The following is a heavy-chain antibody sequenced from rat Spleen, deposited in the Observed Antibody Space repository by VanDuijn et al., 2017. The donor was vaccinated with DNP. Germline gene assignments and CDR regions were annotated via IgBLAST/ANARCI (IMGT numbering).Heavy chain of an antibody. D-gene: IGHD1-4*01. Sequence: EVQLVASGGGLVQPGGSLRLSCSASGFSLSDYYMAWVRQTPTKGLEWVAYISYDGGTTYSGDSVKGRFTISRDDATNFLYLQMNRRRSEDMATYYCARHVLPLRVWDSWGQGVLVIVSS. CDR1: GFSLSDYY. CDR3: ARHVLPLRVWDS. CDR2: ISYDGGTT. V-gene: IGHV5-22*01. J-gene: IGHJ2*01.